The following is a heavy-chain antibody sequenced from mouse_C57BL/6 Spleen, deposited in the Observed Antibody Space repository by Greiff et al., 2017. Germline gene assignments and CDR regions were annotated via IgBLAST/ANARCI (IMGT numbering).Heavy chain of an antibody. CDR2: IKPNNGGT. CDR3: AKVGSYGAMDY. V-gene: IGHV1-26*01. J-gene: IGHJ4*01. Sequence: VQLQHSGPELVKPGASVKISCKASGYKFTDYYMNWVKQSHGKSLEWIGDIKPNNGGTSYTQKFKGKATLNVDKSSSTAYMELRSLTSEDAAVYDCAKVGSYGAMDYWGQGTSVTVSS. D-gene: IGHD1-1*02. CDR1: GYKFTDYY.